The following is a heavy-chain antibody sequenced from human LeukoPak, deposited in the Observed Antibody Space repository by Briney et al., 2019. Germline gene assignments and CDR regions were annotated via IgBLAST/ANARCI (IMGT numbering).Heavy chain of an antibody. CDR1: GGSISNYH. Sequence: PSETLSLTCTASGGSISNYHWSWIRQPPGKGLEGIGYIYYSGSTNSNPSLKSRVTISVDTSKKQFFLRLSSVTAADTAVYYCARVGYTYGTDPGFDYWGQGTLVTVSS. CDR3: ARVGYTYGTDPGFDY. J-gene: IGHJ4*02. V-gene: IGHV4-59*01. CDR2: IYYSGST. D-gene: IGHD5-18*01.